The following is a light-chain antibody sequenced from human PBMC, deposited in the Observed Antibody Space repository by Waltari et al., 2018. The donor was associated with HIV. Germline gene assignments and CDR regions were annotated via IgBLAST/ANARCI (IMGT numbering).Light chain of an antibody. J-gene: IGLJ3*02. CDR3: AAWDDGLSGPV. V-gene: IGLV1-47*01. Sequence: QSVLTQPPSASGTPGQSVTISCSGSSSNIASNYVYWYQQLPGTAPKLLIYRTNHRPSGVPYHFSGSKSGTSASLAITGLRSEDEADYYCAAWDDGLSGPVFGGGTKLTVL. CDR1: SSNIASNY. CDR2: RTN.